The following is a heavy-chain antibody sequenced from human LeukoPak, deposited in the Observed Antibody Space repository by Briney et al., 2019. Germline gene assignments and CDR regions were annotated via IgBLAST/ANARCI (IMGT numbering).Heavy chain of an antibody. CDR3: ARGDLIAAADYYYYYGMDV. J-gene: IGHJ6*02. V-gene: IGHV4-59*01. CDR1: GGSISSYY. D-gene: IGHD6-13*01. Sequence: SETLSLTCTVSGGSISSYYWSWIRQPPGKGLEWIGYIYYSGSTNYNPSLKSRVTISVDTSKNQFSLKLSSVTAADTAVYYCARGDLIAAADYYYYYGMDVWGQGTTVTVSS. CDR2: IYYSGST.